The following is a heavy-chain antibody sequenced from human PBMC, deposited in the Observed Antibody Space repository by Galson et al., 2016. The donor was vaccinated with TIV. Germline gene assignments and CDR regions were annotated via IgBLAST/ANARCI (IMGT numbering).Heavy chain of an antibody. CDR3: ARARGYNFENAFHI. J-gene: IGHJ3*02. Sequence: SVKVSCKASGGTFSSDAISWVRQAPGQGLEWMGGIIPMFKIADYAQKFQGRVTISADEFPSAAYMELSSLRFEDTAVYYCARARGYNFENAFHIWGQGTVATVSS. CDR1: GGTFSSDA. D-gene: IGHD5-18*01. V-gene: IGHV1-69*13. CDR2: IIPMFKIA.